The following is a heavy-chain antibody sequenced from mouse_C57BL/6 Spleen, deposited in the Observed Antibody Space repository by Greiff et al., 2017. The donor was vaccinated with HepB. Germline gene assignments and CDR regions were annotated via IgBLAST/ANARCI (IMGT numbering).Heavy chain of an antibody. D-gene: IGHD2-3*01. CDR1: GYTFTSYW. Sequence: QVQLKQPGAELVKPGASVKLSCKASGYTFTSYWMHWVKQRPGQGLEWIGMIHPNSGSTNYNEKFKSKATLTVDKSSSTAYMQLSSLTSEDSAVYYCAGWLLRDFDVWGTGTTVTVSS. J-gene: IGHJ1*03. CDR2: IHPNSGST. CDR3: AGWLLRDFDV. V-gene: IGHV1-64*01.